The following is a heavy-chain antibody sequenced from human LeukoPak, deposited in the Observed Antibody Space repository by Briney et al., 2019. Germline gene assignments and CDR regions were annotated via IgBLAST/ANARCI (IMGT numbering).Heavy chain of an antibody. V-gene: IGHV4-4*09. CDR3: ARLNEITMVRGVSSDAFDI. Sequence: SETLSLTCTVSGGSISSYYWSWIRQPPGKGLEWIGYIYTSGSTNYNHSLKSRVTISVDTSKNRFSLKLSSVTAADTAVYYCARLNEITMVRGVSSDAFDIWGQGTMVTVSS. J-gene: IGHJ3*02. CDR2: IYTSGST. D-gene: IGHD3-10*01. CDR1: GGSISSYY.